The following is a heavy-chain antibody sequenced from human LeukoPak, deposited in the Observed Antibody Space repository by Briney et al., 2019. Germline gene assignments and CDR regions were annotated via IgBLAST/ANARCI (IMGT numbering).Heavy chain of an antibody. J-gene: IGHJ4*02. V-gene: IGHV4-34*01. CDR1: GGSFSGYY. D-gene: IGHD6-19*01. CDR2: INHSGST. Sequence: SETLSLTCAVYGGSFSGYYWSWIRQPPGKGLEWIGEINHSGSTNYNPSLKSRVTMSVDTSKNQFSLKLSSVTAADTAVYYCASSGGIAVAVFDYWGQGTLVTVSS. CDR3: ASSGGIAVAVFDY.